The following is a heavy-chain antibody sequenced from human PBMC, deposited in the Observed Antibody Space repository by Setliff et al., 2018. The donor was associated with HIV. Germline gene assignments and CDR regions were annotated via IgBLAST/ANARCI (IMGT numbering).Heavy chain of an antibody. CDR2: CYYSGTT. V-gene: IGHV4-39*01. CDR3: ARQAKTFSYDILTGYYRFFDT. Sequence: PAETLSLTCTVSGDSFTSSDYYWAWNRPPPGKGLEWMGNCYYSGTTDSNPSLKSQVTISVDTTKTQYSLKLTSMTTTDTTVYYCARQAKTFSYDILTGYYRFFDTWGQGLLVTVSS. D-gene: IGHD3-9*01. J-gene: IGHJ4*02. CDR1: GDSFTSSDYY.